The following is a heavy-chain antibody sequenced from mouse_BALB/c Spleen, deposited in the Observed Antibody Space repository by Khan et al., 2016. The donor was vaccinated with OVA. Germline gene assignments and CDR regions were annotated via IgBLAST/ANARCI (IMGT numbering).Heavy chain of an antibody. CDR2: INYSGSA. CDR1: GYSITSDYA. Sequence: EVQLQESGPGLVKPSQSLSLTCTVTGYSITSDYAWNWIRQFPGNKLEWMGYINYSGSANYNPSLKSRISITRDTSKNQFFLQLKSVTTEDTATYYCARDGSRYNYAMDHWSQGTSVTVSS. V-gene: IGHV3-2*02. J-gene: IGHJ4*01. CDR3: ARDGSRYNYAMDH. D-gene: IGHD2-3*01.